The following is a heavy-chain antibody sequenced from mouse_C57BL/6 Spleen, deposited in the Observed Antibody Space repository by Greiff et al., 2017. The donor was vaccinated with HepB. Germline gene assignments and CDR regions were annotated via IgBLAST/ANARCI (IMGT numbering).Heavy chain of an antibody. J-gene: IGHJ3*01. D-gene: IGHD2-5*01. CDR3: SRERSYSNYEAWFAY. CDR2: INPSTGGT. Sequence: EVKLVESGPELVKPGASVKISCKASGYSFTGYYMNWVKQSPEKSLEWIGEINPSTGGTTYNQKYKAKATLTVDKSSSTAYMQLKSLTSEDSAVYYCSRERSYSNYEAWFAYWGQGTLVTVSA. CDR1: GYSFTGYY. V-gene: IGHV1-42*01.